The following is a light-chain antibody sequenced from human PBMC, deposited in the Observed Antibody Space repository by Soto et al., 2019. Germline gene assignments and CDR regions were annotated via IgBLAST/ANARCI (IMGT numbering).Light chain of an antibody. CDR3: QQRSNWPFLT. V-gene: IGKV3-11*01. J-gene: IGKJ4*01. CDR2: DAS. CDR1: QSVSSY. Sequence: EIVLTHSPATLSLSPGERATLSCSASQSVSSYLAWYQQKPGQAPRLLIYDASNRATGIPARFSGSGSGTDFTLTISSLEPEDFAVYYCQQRSNWPFLTFGGGTKVEIK.